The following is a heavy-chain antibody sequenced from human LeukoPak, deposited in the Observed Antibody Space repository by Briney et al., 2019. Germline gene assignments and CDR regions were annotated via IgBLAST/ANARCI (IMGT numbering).Heavy chain of an antibody. D-gene: IGHD4-23*01. Sequence: PGGSLRLSCAASGFTFSGSAIHWVRQAPGKGLEWVARIKTKAESYATAYVASVKGRFTISRDDSKNTAYLQMDSLKTEDTAMYYCTRLSGGNSDSYYYGLDVWGQGTTVTVSS. CDR2: IKTKAESYAT. J-gene: IGHJ6*02. CDR3: TRLSGGNSDSYYYGLDV. CDR1: GFTFSGSA. V-gene: IGHV3-73*01.